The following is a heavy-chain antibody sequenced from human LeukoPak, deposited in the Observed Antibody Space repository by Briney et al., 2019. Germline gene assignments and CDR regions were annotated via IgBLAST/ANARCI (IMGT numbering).Heavy chain of an antibody. Sequence: GGSLRLSCAASGFTFSSYTMHWVRQAPGKGLEWVAFISYDGSNGYNADSVKGRFTISRDNSKNTLYLQMNSLRAEDTAVYYCAKDRLGGSGSYDYWGQGTLVTVSS. V-gene: IGHV3-30*07. CDR2: ISYDGSNG. J-gene: IGHJ4*02. D-gene: IGHD3-10*01. CDR1: GFTFSSYT. CDR3: AKDRLGGSGSYDY.